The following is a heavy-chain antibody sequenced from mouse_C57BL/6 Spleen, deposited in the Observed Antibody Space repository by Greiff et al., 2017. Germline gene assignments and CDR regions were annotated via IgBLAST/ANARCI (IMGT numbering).Heavy chain of an antibody. CDR2: IDPETGGT. J-gene: IGHJ2*01. V-gene: IGHV1-15*01. Sequence: VKLLESGAELVRPGASVTLSCKASGFTFTDYEMHWVKQTPVHGLEWIGAIDPETGGTDYNQKFKGQAILTADKSSSTAYMELRSLKSEDSAVYYCTRVFYWGQGTPLTVSS. CDR3: TRVFY. CDR1: GFTFTDYE.